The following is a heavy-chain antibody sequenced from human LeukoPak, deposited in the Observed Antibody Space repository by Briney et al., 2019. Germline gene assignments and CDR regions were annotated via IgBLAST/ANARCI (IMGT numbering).Heavy chain of an antibody. V-gene: IGHV4-59*10. CDR1: GGSFSNYY. D-gene: IGHD3-9*01. CDR3: ARGGDYDVLTGYHYYFDY. Sequence: SETLSLTCAVYGGSFSNYYWSWIRQPAGKGLEWIGHIYTSGSTHYNPSLKSRATISADTSKNQFSLNLSSVTAADTAVYFCARGGDYDVLTGYHYYFDYWGQGTLVTVSS. J-gene: IGHJ4*02. CDR2: IYTSGST.